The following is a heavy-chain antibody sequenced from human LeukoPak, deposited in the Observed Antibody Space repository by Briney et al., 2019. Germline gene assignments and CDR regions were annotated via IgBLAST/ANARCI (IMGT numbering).Heavy chain of an antibody. CDR2: IYYSGST. D-gene: IGHD1-14*01. Sequence: PSETLSLTCTVSDGSISSSSYYWGWIRQPPGKGLEWIGSIYYSGSTYYNPSLKSRVTISVDTSKNQFSLKLSSVTAADTAVYYCASRATDIDYWGQGTLVTVSS. CDR3: ASRATDIDY. V-gene: IGHV4-39*01. CDR1: DGSISSSSYY. J-gene: IGHJ4*02.